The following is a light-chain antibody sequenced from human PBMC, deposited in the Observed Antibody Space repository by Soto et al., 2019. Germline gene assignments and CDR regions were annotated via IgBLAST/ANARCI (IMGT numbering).Light chain of an antibody. Sequence: QSVLTQPASVSGSAGQSITISCTGTSSDVGAYNFVSWYQQYPGKAPKVMIYEVNNRPSGVSNRFSGSKSGNTASLTISGLHPEDEADYYCSSFTRSSTYVFGSGTKVTVL. CDR3: SSFTRSSTYV. V-gene: IGLV2-14*01. J-gene: IGLJ1*01. CDR2: EVN. CDR1: SSDVGAYNF.